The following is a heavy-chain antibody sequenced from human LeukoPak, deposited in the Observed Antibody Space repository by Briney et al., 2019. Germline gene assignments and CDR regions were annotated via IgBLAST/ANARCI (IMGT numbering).Heavy chain of an antibody. D-gene: IGHD3-22*01. CDR3: ARGDDSSGVSCLFLH. CDR1: GDSLTGGVYY. Sequence: SETLSLTCTVSGDSLTGGVYYWSWIRQSPGRGLEWIGYIYYSGSTYYNPSLKSRVTISVDTSKKQFSLKLSSVAAADTPAYFWARGDDSSGVSCLFLHGGEGTGVSVS. J-gene: IGHJ1*01. CDR2: IYYSGST. V-gene: IGHV4-30-4*01.